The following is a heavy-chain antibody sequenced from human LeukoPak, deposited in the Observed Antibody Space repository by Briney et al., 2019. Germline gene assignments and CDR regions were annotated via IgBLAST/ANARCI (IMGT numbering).Heavy chain of an antibody. J-gene: IGHJ4*02. CDR1: GGPISSSSYY. V-gene: IGHV4-39*07. CDR3: ARDEPYCSGDSCYPGAFDY. CDR2: IYYSGST. Sequence: PSETLSLTCTVSGGPISSSSYYWGWIRQPPGKGLEWIGSIYYSGSTYYNPSLKSRVTISVDTSKNQFSLKLSSVTAADTAVYYCARDEPYCSGDSCYPGAFDYWGQGTLVTVSS. D-gene: IGHD2-15*01.